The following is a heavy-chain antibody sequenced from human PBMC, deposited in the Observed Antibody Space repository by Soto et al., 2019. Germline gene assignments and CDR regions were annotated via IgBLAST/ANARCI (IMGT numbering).Heavy chain of an antibody. CDR2: IIPIFGTA. CDR3: ARDLVDTAMLAYYYYGMDV. Sequence: EASVKVSCKASGGTFSSYAISWVRQAPGQGLEWMGGIIPIFGTANYAQRFQGRVTITADESTSTAYMELSSLRSEDTAVYYCARDLVDTAMLAYYYYGMDVWGQGTTVTVSS. V-gene: IGHV1-69*13. J-gene: IGHJ6*02. CDR1: GGTFSSYA. D-gene: IGHD5-18*01.